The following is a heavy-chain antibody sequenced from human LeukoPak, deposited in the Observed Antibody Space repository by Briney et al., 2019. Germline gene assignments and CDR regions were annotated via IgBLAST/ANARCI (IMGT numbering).Heavy chain of an antibody. V-gene: IGHV4-59*01. CDR2: IYYSGST. D-gene: IGHD4-23*01. Sequence: SETLSLTCTVSGGSISSYYWSWIRQPPGKGLEWIGYIYYSGSTNYNPSLKSRVTISVDTSKNQFSLKLSPVTAADTAVYYCARGLTDYGGNTDWGQGTLVTVSS. CDR3: ARGLTDYGGNTD. J-gene: IGHJ4*02. CDR1: GGSISSYY.